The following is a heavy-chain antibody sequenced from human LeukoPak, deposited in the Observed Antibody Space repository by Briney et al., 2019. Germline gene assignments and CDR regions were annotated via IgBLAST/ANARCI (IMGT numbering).Heavy chain of an antibody. V-gene: IGHV3-74*01. J-gene: IGHJ6*03. CDR1: GFTFSSYW. CDR3: ARARYSSSWYVYPMYYMDV. D-gene: IGHD6-13*01. CDR2: INTDGSST. Sequence: PGGSLRLSCAASGFTFSSYWMHWVRQAPGKGLVWVSRINTDGSSTSYADSVKGRFTIPRDNAKNTLYLQMNSLRAEDTAVYYCARARYSSSWYVYPMYYMDVWGKGTTVTVSS.